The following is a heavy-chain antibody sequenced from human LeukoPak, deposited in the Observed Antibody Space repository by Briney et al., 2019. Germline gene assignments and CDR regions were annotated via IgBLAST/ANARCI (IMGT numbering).Heavy chain of an antibody. V-gene: IGHV3-23*01. CDR2: LIGSSGST. CDR1: GFTSTNYA. J-gene: IGHJ4*02. Sequence: GGSLRLSCAASGFTSTNYAMSWVRQAPGKGLEWVSVLIGSSGSTYYADSVKGRFTISRDISKNTLFLQMTRLRAEDTAIYSCETGAYDYIEIAYFDSWGQGTLVTVSS. D-gene: IGHD5-12*01. CDR3: ETGAYDYIEIAYFDS.